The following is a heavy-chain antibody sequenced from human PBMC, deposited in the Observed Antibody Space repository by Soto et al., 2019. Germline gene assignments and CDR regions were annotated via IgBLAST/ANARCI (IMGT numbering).Heavy chain of an antibody. D-gene: IGHD3-22*01. CDR3: AKGRYFDSSGGCANY. CDR1: GFIFDNYA. Sequence: EVKLSESGGGLIPPGASARLSCITSGFIFDNYAMSWVRQSPGRGLEWVAAISGSGHATYYTQSVQGRFIISRDKSKKTVFLQMNNLRAVDTAVYYCAKGRYFDSSGGCANYWGLGTLVTVSS. CDR2: ISGSGHAT. J-gene: IGHJ4*02. V-gene: IGHV3-23*01.